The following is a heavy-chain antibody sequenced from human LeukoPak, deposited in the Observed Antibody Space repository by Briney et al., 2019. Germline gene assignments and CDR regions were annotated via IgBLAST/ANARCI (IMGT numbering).Heavy chain of an antibody. V-gene: IGHV4-59*01. J-gene: IGHJ3*02. Sequence: LETLSLTCTVSGGSISSYYWSWIRQPPGKGLEWIGYIYYSGSTNYNPSLKSRVTISVDTSKNQFSLKLSSVTAADTAVYYCARHMYYDFWSGYYSPQGSAFDIWGQGTMVTVSS. CDR3: ARHMYYDFWSGYYSPQGSAFDI. CDR1: GGSISSYY. CDR2: IYYSGST. D-gene: IGHD3-3*01.